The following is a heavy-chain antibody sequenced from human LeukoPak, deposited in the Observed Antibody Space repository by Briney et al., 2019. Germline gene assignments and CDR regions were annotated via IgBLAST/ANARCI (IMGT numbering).Heavy chain of an antibody. CDR2: FDPEDGET. J-gene: IGHJ3*02. CDR3: ARDHVDIVATQHDAFDI. Sequence: ASVKVSFKASVYTFTSYGISWVRHAPGKGLEWMGGFDPEDGETIYAQTLQGRVTMTTDTSTSTAYMELRSLRSADTAVYYCARDHVDIVATQHDAFDIWGQGTMVTVSS. V-gene: IGHV1-18*01. D-gene: IGHD5-12*01. CDR1: VYTFTSYG.